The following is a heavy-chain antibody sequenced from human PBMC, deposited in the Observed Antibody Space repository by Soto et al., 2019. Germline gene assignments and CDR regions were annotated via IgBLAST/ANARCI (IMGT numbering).Heavy chain of an antibody. D-gene: IGHD3-3*02. Sequence: GGSLRLSCAASGFTFSSYAMSWVRQAPGKGLEWVSAISGSGGSTYYADSVKGRFTISRDNSKNTLYLQMTSLRAEDTAVYYCACCGNTGNLKAFCNYWGQGTLVTVSS. V-gene: IGHV3-23*01. CDR3: ACCGNTGNLKAFCNY. J-gene: IGHJ4*02. CDR1: GFTFSSYA. CDR2: ISGSGGST.